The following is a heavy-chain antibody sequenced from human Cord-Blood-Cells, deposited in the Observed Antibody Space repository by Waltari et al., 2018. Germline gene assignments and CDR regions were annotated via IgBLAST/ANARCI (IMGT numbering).Heavy chain of an antibody. D-gene: IGHD6-6*01. J-gene: IGHJ5*02. CDR2: IYYSGST. CDR3: ARASGMGQLGNNWFDP. Sequence: QVQLQESGPGLVKPSQTLSLTCTVPGGSISSGDYFWSWTRPPPGKGLEWIGYIYYSGSTYYNPSLKSRVTISVDTSKNQFSLKLSSVTAADTAVYYCARASGMGQLGNNWFDPWGQGTLVTVSS. CDR1: GGSISSGDYF. V-gene: IGHV4-30-4*08.